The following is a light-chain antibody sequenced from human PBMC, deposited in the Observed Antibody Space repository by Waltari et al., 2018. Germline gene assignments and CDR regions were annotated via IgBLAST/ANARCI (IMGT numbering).Light chain of an antibody. CDR2: EFS. CDR3: SSYTSSTNYV. Sequence: QSALTQPASVSGSPGQSITISCTGTTTDLGSSVSWYQQFPGKAPRLIIFEFSNRPAGASNRFSGSKSGNTASLTISGLQAEDEADFYCSSYTSSTNYVFGTGTTVSV. J-gene: IGLJ1*01. V-gene: IGLV2-14*01. CDR1: TTDLGSS.